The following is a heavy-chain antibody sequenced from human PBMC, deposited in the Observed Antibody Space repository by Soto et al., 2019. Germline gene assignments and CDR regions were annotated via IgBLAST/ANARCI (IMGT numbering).Heavy chain of an antibody. V-gene: IGHV1-18*01. CDR2: ISAYNYNT. Sequence: QVQLVQSGAEVKKPGASVKVSYKASGYTFTSYGLSWVRQAPGQGLEWMGRISAYNYNTNYAQKLQGRVTMTTDTSTSTAHMELRSLRSDDTAVYYCARVVGALGHWFDPWGQGTLVTVSS. D-gene: IGHD1-26*01. CDR1: GYTFTSYG. J-gene: IGHJ5*02. CDR3: ARVVGALGHWFDP.